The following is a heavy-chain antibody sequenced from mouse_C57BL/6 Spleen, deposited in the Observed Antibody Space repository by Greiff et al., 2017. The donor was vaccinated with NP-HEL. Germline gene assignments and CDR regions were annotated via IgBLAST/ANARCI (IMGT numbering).Heavy chain of an antibody. CDR2: ISYDGSN. D-gene: IGHD2-2*01. Sequence: ESGPGLVKPSQSLSLTCSVTGYSITSGYYWNWIRQFPGNKLEWMGYISYDGSNNYNPTLKNRISITRDTSKNQFFLKLNSVTTEDTATYYCARDATMVTTSGFDYWGQGTTLTVSS. CDR3: ARDATMVTTSGFDY. J-gene: IGHJ2*01. CDR1: GYSITSGYY. V-gene: IGHV3-6*01.